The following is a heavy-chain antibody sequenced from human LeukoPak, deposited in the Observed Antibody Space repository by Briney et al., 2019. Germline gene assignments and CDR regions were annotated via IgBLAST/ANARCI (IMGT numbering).Heavy chain of an antibody. D-gene: IGHD4-11*01. CDR2: IYSGGST. V-gene: IGHV3-66*01. Sequence: GGSLRLSCAASGFTFSSNYMSWVRQAPGKGLEWVSVIYSGGSTYYADSVKGRFTISRDNSKNTLYLQMNSLRAEDTAVYYCARDVGYDYSNYWGQGTLVTVSS. J-gene: IGHJ4*02. CDR1: GFTFSSNY. CDR3: ARDVGYDYSNY.